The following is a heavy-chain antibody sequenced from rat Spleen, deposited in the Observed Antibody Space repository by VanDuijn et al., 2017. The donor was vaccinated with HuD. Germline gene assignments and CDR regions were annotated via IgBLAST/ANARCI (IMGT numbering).Heavy chain of an antibody. CDR1: AYSITSSYR. V-gene: IGHV3-3*01. CDR3: GRDNNYKAY. Sequence: EVQLQESGPGLLKPSQSLSLTCSVAAYSITSSYRWSWVRKFPGNKLEWMGYIDSAGSTNYNPSLKSRISITRDTSKNQFFLQVNSVTTEDTATYYCGRDNNYKAYWGQGVMVTVSS. D-gene: IGHD1-10*01. J-gene: IGHJ2*01. CDR2: IDSAGST.